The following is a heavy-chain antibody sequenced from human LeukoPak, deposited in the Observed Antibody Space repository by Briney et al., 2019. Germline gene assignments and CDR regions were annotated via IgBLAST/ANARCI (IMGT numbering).Heavy chain of an antibody. V-gene: IGHV3-30*04. CDR3: ASLMVRGIRDCDH. J-gene: IGHJ4*02. D-gene: IGHD3-10*01. CDR1: GFTFSQYP. CDR2: ISYDGTNN. Sequence: GRSLRLSCAASGFTFSQYPMHWVRQAPGKGLEWVAVISYDGTNNYQADSVKGRFTISRDNANNTLYLQMNSLRPEDTAVYFCASLMVRGIRDCDHWGQGTLVTVSS.